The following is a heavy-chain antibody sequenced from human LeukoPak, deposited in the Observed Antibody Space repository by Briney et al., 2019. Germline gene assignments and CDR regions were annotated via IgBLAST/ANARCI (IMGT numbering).Heavy chain of an antibody. V-gene: IGHV1-69*05. CDR3: ASSGARDIVVVPAALDAFDI. Sequence: GASVKVSCKVSGGTFSSYAISWVRQAPGQGLEWMGGIIPIFGTANYAQKFQGRVTITTDESTSTAYMELSSLRSEDTAVYYCASSGARDIVVVPAALDAFDIWGQGTMVTVSS. D-gene: IGHD2-2*01. CDR2: IIPIFGTA. CDR1: GGTFSSYA. J-gene: IGHJ3*02.